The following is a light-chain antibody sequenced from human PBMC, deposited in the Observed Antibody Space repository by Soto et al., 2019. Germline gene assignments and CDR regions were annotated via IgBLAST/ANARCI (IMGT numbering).Light chain of an antibody. CDR1: SSDVGGYNY. V-gene: IGLV2-14*01. J-gene: IGLJ1*01. Sequence: QSVLTQPASVSGSPGQSITISCTGSSSDVGGYNYVSWYQHHPGKAPKLMIYEVSNRPSGVSNRFSGSKSGNTASLTISGLQAEDEADYYCSSYTSSSTLYVFGTGTKLTVL. CDR2: EVS. CDR3: SSYTSSSTLYV.